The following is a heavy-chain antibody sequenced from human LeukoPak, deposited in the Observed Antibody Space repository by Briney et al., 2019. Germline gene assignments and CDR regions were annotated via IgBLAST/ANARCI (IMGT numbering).Heavy chain of an antibody. V-gene: IGHV1-3*01. CDR1: GYTFTSYA. J-gene: IGHJ4*02. D-gene: IGHD5-12*01. CDR2: INAGKGNT. CDR3: ASHHGGYSGYELLDY. Sequence: ASVKVSCKASGYTFTSYAMHWVRQAPGQRLEWMGWINAGKGNTKYSQKFQGRVTITRDTSASTAYMELSSLRSEDTAVYYCASHHGGYSGYELLDYWGQGTLVTVSS.